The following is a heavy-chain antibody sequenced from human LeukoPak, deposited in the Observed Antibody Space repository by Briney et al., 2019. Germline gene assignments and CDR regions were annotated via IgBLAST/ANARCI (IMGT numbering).Heavy chain of an antibody. J-gene: IGHJ4*02. CDR1: GGSFSGYY. CDR3: ARGFSSSWYHYFDY. V-gene: IGHV4-34*01. CDR2: INHSGST. D-gene: IGHD6-13*01. Sequence: PSETLSLTCAVYGGSFSGYYWSWIRQPPGKGLEWIGEINHSGSTNYNPSLKSRVTISVDTSKNQFSLKLSSVTAADTAVHYCARGFSSSWYHYFDYWGQGTLVTVSS.